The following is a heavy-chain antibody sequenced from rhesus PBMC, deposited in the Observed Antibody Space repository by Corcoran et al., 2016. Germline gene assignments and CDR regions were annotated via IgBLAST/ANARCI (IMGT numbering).Heavy chain of an antibody. V-gene: IGHV4-93*01. D-gene: IGHD1-1*01. CDR3: ARHPFNGGTMIDY. CDR1: GGSISSSNW. J-gene: IGHJ4*01. Sequence: QVQLQESGPAVVKPLETLSLTCAVSGGSISSSNWWRWIRQSPGNGLEWIGGIDGSGGSTEYNPSLKSRVTISKYTSKTQFSLKLSSVTAADTAVYYCARHPFNGGTMIDYWGQGVLVTVSS. CDR2: IDGSGGST.